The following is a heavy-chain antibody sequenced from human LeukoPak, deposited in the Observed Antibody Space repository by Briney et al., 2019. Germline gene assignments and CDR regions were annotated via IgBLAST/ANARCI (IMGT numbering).Heavy chain of an antibody. V-gene: IGHV3-7*05. J-gene: IGHJ4*02. D-gene: IGHD2-15*01. CDR1: GFTFSSYW. Sequence: PGGSLRLSCAASGFTFSSYWMSWVRQAPGKGLEWVANIKQDGGEKYYVDSVKGRFTISRDNAKNSLYLQMNSLRAEDTAVYYCARDESPYCSGGSCTRFDSWGQGTLATVSS. CDR3: ARDESPYCSGGSCTRFDS. CDR2: IKQDGGEK.